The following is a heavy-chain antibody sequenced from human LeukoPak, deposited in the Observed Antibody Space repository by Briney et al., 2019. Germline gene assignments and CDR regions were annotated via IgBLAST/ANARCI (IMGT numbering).Heavy chain of an antibody. CDR2: PNRGGSST. J-gene: IGHJ4*02. D-gene: IGHD4-17*01. Sequence: GGSLRLPWAAAGFTLSSYWMNCVRQAAGKGRVWLSRPNRGGSSTNYADSVKGRFTISRDNAKNTLYLQMNSLRAEDTAVYYCAKAGPYDYGDYTYYFDYWGQGTLVTVSS. CDR3: AKAGPYDYGDYTYYFDY. CDR1: GFTLSSYW. V-gene: IGHV3-74*01.